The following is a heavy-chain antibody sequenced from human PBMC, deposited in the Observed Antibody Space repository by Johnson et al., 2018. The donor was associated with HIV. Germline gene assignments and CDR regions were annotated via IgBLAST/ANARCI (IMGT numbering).Heavy chain of an antibody. J-gene: IGHJ3*02. D-gene: IGHD2-8*01. V-gene: IGHV3-9*01. CDR2: ISWNSGSI. Sequence: QLVESGGGLVQPGRSLKLSCAASGFTFDDYAMHWVRQTPGKGLEWVSGISWNSGSIGYADSVKGRFTISRDKSKNTLYLQMNSLRGEDTALYYCARGKYCTNGVCYTKGAFDIWGQGTMVTVSS. CDR1: GFTFDDYA. CDR3: ARGKYCTNGVCYTKGAFDI.